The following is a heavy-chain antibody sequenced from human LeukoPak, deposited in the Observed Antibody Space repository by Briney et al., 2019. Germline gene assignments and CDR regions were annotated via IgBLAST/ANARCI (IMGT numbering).Heavy chain of an antibody. CDR3: ARSYSSGSYWYFDL. CDR1: GGSFSGYY. V-gene: IGHV4-34*01. D-gene: IGHD6-19*01. J-gene: IGHJ2*01. CDR2: INHSGST. Sequence: SETLSLTCAVYGGSFSGYYWSWIRQPPGKGLEWIGEINHSGSTNYNPSLKSRVTISVDTSKNQFSLKLSSVTAADTAVYYCARSYSSGSYWYFDLWGRGTLVTVSS.